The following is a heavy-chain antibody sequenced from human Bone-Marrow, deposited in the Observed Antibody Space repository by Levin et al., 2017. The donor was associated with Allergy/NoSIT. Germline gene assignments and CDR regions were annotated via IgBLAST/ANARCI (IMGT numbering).Heavy chain of an antibody. V-gene: IGHV3-7*01. CDR1: GFTFTNYW. J-gene: IGHJ4*02. CDR2: INQDGSEK. Sequence: GGSLRLSCAASGFTFTNYWMTWVRQAPGRGLEWVANINQDGSEKYYVDSVKGRFTISRDNAKNSIYLQLNSLTPEDTALYYCARGRGLDFWGQGDLVTVSS. D-gene: IGHD3-10*01. CDR3: ARGRGLDF.